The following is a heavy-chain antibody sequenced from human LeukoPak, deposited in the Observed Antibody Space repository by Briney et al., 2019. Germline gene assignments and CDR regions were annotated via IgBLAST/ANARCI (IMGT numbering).Heavy chain of an antibody. D-gene: IGHD3-22*01. Sequence: ASVKVSCKASGYTFTGYYMHWVRQAPGQGLEWMGWINPNSGGTNYAQKFRGRVTMTRDTSISTAYMELSRLRSDDTAVYYCARVKYYYDSSGYYYIDYWGQGTLVTVSS. CDR2: INPNSGGT. V-gene: IGHV1-2*02. CDR1: GYTFTGYY. CDR3: ARVKYYYDSSGYYYIDY. J-gene: IGHJ4*02.